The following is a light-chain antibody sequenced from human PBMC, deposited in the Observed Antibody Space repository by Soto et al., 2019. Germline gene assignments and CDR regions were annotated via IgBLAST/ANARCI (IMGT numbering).Light chain of an antibody. CDR3: QQYNNWPPMT. V-gene: IGKV3-15*01. J-gene: IGKJ1*01. Sequence: ERVITQSPATLSVSPGGRATLSCRASQSVSSNLAWYQQKPGQAPRLLIYGASTRATGIPARFSGSGSGTEFTLTISSLQSEDFAVYYCQQYNNWPPMTFGQGTKVDIK. CDR1: QSVSSN. CDR2: GAS.